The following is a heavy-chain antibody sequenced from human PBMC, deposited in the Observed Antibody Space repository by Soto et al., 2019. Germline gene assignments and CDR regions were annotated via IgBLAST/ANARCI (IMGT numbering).Heavy chain of an antibody. J-gene: IGHJ6*02. D-gene: IGHD1-26*01. Sequence: ASVKVSCKASGGTFSSYATSWVRQAPGQGLEWMGGIIPIFGTANYAQKFQGRVTITADESTSTAYMELSSLRSEDTAVYYCARADRYSGSYGPRRGMDVWGQGTTVTVSS. CDR2: IIPIFGTA. CDR3: ARADRYSGSYGPRRGMDV. CDR1: GGTFSSYA. V-gene: IGHV1-69*13.